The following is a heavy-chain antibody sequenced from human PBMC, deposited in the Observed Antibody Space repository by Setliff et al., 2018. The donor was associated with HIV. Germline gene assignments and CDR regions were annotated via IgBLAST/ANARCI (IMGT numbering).Heavy chain of an antibody. V-gene: IGHV1-69*13. CDR2: IVPIFGTA. D-gene: IGHD6-19*01. J-gene: IGHJ6*03. Sequence: GVSVKVSCKASGGVFSSYALSWVRQAPGQGLEWLGGIVPIFGTANYAQKFQGRVTITADASTSTAYMELSSLGSEDTAVYYCARGAWYTSGWYSSRYMDVWGKGTTVTV. CDR3: ARGAWYTSGWYSSRYMDV. CDR1: GGVFSSYA.